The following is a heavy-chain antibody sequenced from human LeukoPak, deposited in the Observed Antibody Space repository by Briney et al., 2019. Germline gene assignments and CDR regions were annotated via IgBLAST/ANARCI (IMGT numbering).Heavy chain of an antibody. CDR2: IWYDGSNK. CDR3: ARVCEYYGMDV. V-gene: IGHV3-33*01. D-gene: IGHD2-2*01. J-gene: IGHJ6*02. Sequence: GGSLRLSCAASGFTFSSCGMHWVRQAPGKGLEWVAVIWYDGSNKYYADSVKGRFTISRDNSKNTLYLQMNSLRAEDTAVYYCARVCEYYGMDVWGQGTTVTVSS. CDR1: GFTFSSCG.